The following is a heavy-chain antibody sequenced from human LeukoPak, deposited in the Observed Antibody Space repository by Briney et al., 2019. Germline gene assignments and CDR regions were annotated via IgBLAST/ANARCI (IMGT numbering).Heavy chain of an antibody. D-gene: IGHD2-2*01. Sequence: PSETLSLTCAVYGGSFSGYYWSWVRQPPGKGVEWIGEINHSGSTNYNPSLTSRGTISVDTTKTQFSLKLSSVTAADTAVYYCARRFSCSSTSCYRLFDYWGQGTLVTVSS. CDR1: GGSFSGYY. V-gene: IGHV4-34*01. CDR3: ARRFSCSSTSCYRLFDY. CDR2: INHSGST. J-gene: IGHJ4*02.